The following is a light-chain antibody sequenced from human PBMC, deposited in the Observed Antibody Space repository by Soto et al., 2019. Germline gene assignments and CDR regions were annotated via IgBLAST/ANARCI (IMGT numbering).Light chain of an antibody. CDR3: SSYTSSSTPG. CDR1: SSDVGGYNY. Sequence: QSALTQPASVSGSPGQSITISCTGTSSDVGGYNYVSWYQQHPGKAPKLMIYEVSNRPSGVSNRFSGSKSGNTASLTISGLQADDEADYYCSSYTSSSTPGFGTGTKVTVL. CDR2: EVS. J-gene: IGLJ1*01. V-gene: IGLV2-14*01.